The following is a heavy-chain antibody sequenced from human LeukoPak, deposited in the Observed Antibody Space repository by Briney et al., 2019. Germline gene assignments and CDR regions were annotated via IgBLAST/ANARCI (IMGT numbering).Heavy chain of an antibody. J-gene: IGHJ4*02. CDR2: IYPGDSDT. CDR3: ARLIVEMATISLIDY. CDR1: GYSFTSYW. Sequence: GESVKISCKGSGYSFTSYWIGWVRQMPGKGLEWMGIIYPGDSDTRYSPSFQGQVTISADKSISTAYLQWSSLKASDTAMYYCARLIVEMATISLIDYWGQGTLVTVSS. V-gene: IGHV5-51*01. D-gene: IGHD5-24*01.